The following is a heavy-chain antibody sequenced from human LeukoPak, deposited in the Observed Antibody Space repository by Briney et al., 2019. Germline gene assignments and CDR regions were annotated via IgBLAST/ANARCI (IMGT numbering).Heavy chain of an antibody. CDR3: ARTTDSSSDFYYYYMDV. J-gene: IGHJ6*03. CDR2: IIPIFGTA. CDR1: GGTFSSYA. Sequence: GSSVKVSRKASGGTFSSYAISWVRQAPGQGLEWMGGIIPIFGTANYAQKFQGRVTITADESTSTAYMELSSLRSEDTAVYYCARTTDSSSDFYYYYMDVWGKGTTVTVSS. D-gene: IGHD6-6*01. V-gene: IGHV1-69*01.